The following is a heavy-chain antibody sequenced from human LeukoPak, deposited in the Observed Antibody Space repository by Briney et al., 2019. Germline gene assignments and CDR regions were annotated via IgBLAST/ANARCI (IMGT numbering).Heavy chain of an antibody. D-gene: IGHD1-26*01. Sequence: GGSLRPSWPASGSTFVTFVMTGVGQAQGKGLEWVAVISYDGSNKYYADSVKGRFTISRDNSKNTLYLQMNSLRAEDTAVYYCAEHSGSSSYWGQGTLVTVSS. CDR3: AEHSGSSSY. CDR2: ISYDGSNK. V-gene: IGHV3-30-3*01. CDR1: GSTFVTFV. J-gene: IGHJ4*02.